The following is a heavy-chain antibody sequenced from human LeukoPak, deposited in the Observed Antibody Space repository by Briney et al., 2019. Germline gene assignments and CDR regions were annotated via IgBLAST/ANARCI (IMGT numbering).Heavy chain of an antibody. D-gene: IGHD3-9*01. J-gene: IGHJ4*02. CDR3: ARGQSRYFDWYLGFFDY. CDR1: GFTFSSY. V-gene: IGHV3-21*01. Sequence: GGSLRLSCAASGFTFSSYMNWVRKAPGKGLEWVSSIVSTSSNIFYAYSVKGRFTLSRDNAKNSLYLQMNSLRADDTAVYYRARGQSRYFDWYLGFFDYWGQGTLVTVSS. CDR2: IVSTSSNI.